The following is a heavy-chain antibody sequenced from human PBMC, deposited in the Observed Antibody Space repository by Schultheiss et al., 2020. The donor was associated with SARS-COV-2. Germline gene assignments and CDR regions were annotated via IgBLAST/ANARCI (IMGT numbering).Heavy chain of an antibody. D-gene: IGHD6-13*01. CDR2: ISGSGGST. Sequence: GGSLRLSCAASGFTFSSYAMSWVRQAPGKGLEWVSAISGSGGSTYYADSVKGRFTISRDISKNTLYLQMNSLRAEDTAVYYCAKETTVAYSSSWEDYWGQGTLVTVSS. V-gene: IGHV3-23*01. CDR1: GFTFSSYA. CDR3: AKETTVAYSSSWEDY. J-gene: IGHJ4*02.